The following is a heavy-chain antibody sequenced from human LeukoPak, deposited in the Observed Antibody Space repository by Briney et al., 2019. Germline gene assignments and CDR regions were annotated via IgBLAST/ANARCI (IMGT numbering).Heavy chain of an antibody. J-gene: IGHJ5*02. CDR3: ARESGSAYDSWYNWFDP. CDR2: IRYDGSNK. V-gene: IGHV3-30*02. Sequence: GGSLRLSCAASGFTFSSYGMHWVRQAPGKGLEWVAFIRYDGSNKYYADSVKGRFTISRDNAKNSLYLQMNSLRAEDTAVYYCARESGSAYDSWYNWFDPWGQGTLVTVSS. D-gene: IGHD5-12*01. CDR1: GFTFSSYG.